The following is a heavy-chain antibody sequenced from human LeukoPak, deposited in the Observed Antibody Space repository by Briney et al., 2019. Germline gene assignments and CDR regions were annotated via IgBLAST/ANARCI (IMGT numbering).Heavy chain of an antibody. J-gene: IGHJ5*02. CDR2: IRYDGNDK. D-gene: IGHD4-11*01. CDR3: ARGTYSNYALDWFDP. CDR1: GFTFSYYG. Sequence: PGGSLRLSCAASGFTFSYYGMHWVRQAPGKGLEWVAFIRYDGNDKYYADSVKGRFTISRDNAKNSLYLQMNSLRAEDTAVYYCARGTYSNYALDWFDPWGQGTLVTVSS. V-gene: IGHV3-30*02.